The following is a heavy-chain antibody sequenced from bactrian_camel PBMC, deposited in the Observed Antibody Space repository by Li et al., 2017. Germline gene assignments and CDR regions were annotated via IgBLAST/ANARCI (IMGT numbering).Heavy chain of an antibody. Sequence: HVQLVESGGASVQAGGSLRLSCEWYPRAYGTWCMYWFRQVPGKEREGVAGIDTEDSTNCADSVKGRFIISKDRAQATLYLQMNNLTSEDTAMYYCATEERSLIGEPCKNAQMTRPMDYWGKGTQVTVS. CDR2: IDTEDST. V-gene: IGHV3S1*01. D-gene: IGHD1*01. CDR1: PRAYGTWC. J-gene: IGHJ7*01.